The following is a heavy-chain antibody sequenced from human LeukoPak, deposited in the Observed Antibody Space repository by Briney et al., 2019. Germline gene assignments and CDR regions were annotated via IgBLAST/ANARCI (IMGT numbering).Heavy chain of an antibody. CDR2: ISSTGGTK. D-gene: IGHD3-9*01. CDR1: GFTFSAYR. CDR3: ARGSDILTGYLFRFDY. Sequence: GGSLRLSCAASGFTFSAYRMTWVRQAPRKGLEWISFISSTGGTKYYADSVKGRFTISRDNAKNSLYLQMNSLRAEDTAVYYCARGSDILTGYLFRFDYWGQGTLVTVSS. J-gene: IGHJ4*02. V-gene: IGHV3-48*04.